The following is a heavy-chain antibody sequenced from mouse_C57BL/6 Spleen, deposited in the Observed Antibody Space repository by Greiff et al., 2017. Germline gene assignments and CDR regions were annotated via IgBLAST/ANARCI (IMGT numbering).Heavy chain of an antibody. V-gene: IGHV1-42*01. Sequence: EVQLQQSGPELVKPGASVKISCKASGYSFTGYYMNWVKQSPEKSLEWIGEINPSTGGTTYNQKFKAKATLTVDKSSSTAYMQLKSLTSEDAAVYYCARRDGYFDYWGQGTTLTVSS. D-gene: IGHD2-3*01. CDR2: INPSTGGT. CDR3: ARRDGYFDY. CDR1: GYSFTGYY. J-gene: IGHJ2*01.